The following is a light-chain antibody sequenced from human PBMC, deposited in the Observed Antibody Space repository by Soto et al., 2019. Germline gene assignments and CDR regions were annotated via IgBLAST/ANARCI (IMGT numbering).Light chain of an antibody. J-gene: IGLJ2*01. CDR1: GSDVGGYNY. V-gene: IGLV2-8*01. Sequence: QSALTQPPSASGSPGQSVTISCTGTGSDVGGYNYVSWYQQHPGKAPKLILYDVNKRPSGVPDRFSGAKAGNTASLAVSGLQAEHEADYYCGSFAASNNLLFGGGTKLTVL. CDR3: GSFAASNNLL. CDR2: DVN.